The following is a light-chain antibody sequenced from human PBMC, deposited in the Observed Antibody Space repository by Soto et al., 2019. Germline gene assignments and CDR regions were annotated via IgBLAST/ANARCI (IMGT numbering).Light chain of an antibody. J-gene: IGKJ1*01. Sequence: EIVMTQSPATLSVSPGERATLSCRASQSVSSSLAWYQQKPGQAPRLLIYGASTRATGCPARFSGSGSGTEFTLTLSSLQSEDFAVYYCQQYNNWPPTFGQGTKVEIK. CDR2: GAS. V-gene: IGKV3-15*01. CDR3: QQYNNWPPT. CDR1: QSVSSS.